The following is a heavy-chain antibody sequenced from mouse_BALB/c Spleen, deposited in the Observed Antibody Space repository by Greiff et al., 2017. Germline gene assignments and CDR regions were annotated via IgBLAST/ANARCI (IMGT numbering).Heavy chain of an antibody. D-gene: IGHD2-2*01. CDR3: ARGGYDEGRMDY. CDR1: GFTFSSFG. J-gene: IGHJ4*01. CDR2: ISSGSSTI. Sequence: EVQLQESGGGLVQPGGSRKLSCAASGFTFSSFGMHWVRQAPEKGLEWVAYISSGSSTIDYADTVKGRFTISRDNPKNTLFLQMTSLRSEDTAMYYCARGGYDEGRMDYWGQGTSVTVSS. V-gene: IGHV5-17*02.